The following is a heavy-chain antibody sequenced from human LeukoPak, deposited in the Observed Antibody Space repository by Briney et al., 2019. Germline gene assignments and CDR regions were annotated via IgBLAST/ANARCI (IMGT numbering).Heavy chain of an antibody. CDR3: ARDAARYGSGWYYDF. Sequence: GGSLRLSCAASGFTFSSYWMSWVRQAPGKGLEWEANIKQDGSEKYYVDSVKGRFTISRDNAKNSLYLQMNSLRAEDTAVYYCARDAARYGSGWYYDFWGQGTLVTVSS. D-gene: IGHD6-19*01. J-gene: IGHJ4*02. CDR1: GFTFSSYW. CDR2: IKQDGSEK. V-gene: IGHV3-7*03.